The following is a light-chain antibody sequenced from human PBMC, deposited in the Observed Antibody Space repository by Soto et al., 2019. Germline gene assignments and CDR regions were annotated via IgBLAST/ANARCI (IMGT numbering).Light chain of an antibody. CDR3: QQYIGYACT. Sequence: DIQMTQSPSTLSASVGDRVAITCRASQSISQWVAWYQQKPGRAPELLIYDASKLKSGVPPRFSGSGYGTEFDLTITSLQPDDCALFCCQQYIGYACTFAGGTNVGI. CDR1: QSISQW. CDR2: DAS. V-gene: IGKV1-5*01. J-gene: IGKJ4*02.